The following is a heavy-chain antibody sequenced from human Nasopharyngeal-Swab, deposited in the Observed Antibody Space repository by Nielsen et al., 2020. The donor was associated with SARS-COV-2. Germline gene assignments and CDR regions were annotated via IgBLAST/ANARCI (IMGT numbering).Heavy chain of an antibody. J-gene: IGHJ6*02. CDR3: ARGGYQLLLRSYYYGMDV. CDR2: VDHTGRT. D-gene: IGHD2-2*01. V-gene: IGHV4-34*01. CDR1: VGSFSAYY. Sequence: SETLSLTCAVHVGSFSAYYWSWVRQPPGKWLEWIGEVDHTGRTNNNPSLQSRVTMSVDTSKNQFSLTLSSVTAADTAVYYCARGGYQLLLRSYYYGMDVWSQGTTVTVSS.